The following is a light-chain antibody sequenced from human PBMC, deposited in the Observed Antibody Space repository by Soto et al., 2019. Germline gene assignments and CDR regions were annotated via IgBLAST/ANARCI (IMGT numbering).Light chain of an antibody. V-gene: IGLV2-11*01. CDR1: SSDVGGYNY. J-gene: IGLJ3*02. CDR2: DVS. Sequence: QSALTQPRSVSGSPGQSVTISCTGTSSDVGGYNYVSWYQRHPGKVPKLMVYDVSKRPSGVPDRFSGSKSGNTASLTISGLQAEDEADYYCCSYAGTYTLVFGGGTKVTVL. CDR3: CSYAGTYTLV.